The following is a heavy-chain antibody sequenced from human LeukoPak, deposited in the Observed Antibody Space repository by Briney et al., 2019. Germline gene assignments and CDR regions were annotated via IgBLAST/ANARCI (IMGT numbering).Heavy chain of an antibody. V-gene: IGHV3-74*01. D-gene: IGHD1-1*01. Sequence: GGSLRLSCAASGFTFSSYWMHWVRQAPGKGLVWVSRINSDGNSTYYADSVKGRFTISRDNSKNTLYLQMNSLRAEDTAVYYCAKDPTTGTTPNWFDPWGQGTLVTVSS. CDR3: AKDPTTGTTPNWFDP. J-gene: IGHJ5*02. CDR2: INSDGNST. CDR1: GFTFSSYW.